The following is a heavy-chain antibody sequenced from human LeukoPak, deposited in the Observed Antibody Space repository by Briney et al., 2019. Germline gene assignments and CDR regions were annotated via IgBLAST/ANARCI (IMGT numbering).Heavy chain of an antibody. V-gene: IGHV4-59*12. CDR2: IYYSGST. CDR3: ARDSQAHYDSSGHDY. J-gene: IGHJ4*02. D-gene: IGHD3-22*01. CDR1: GGSISSYY. Sequence: SETLSLTCTVSGGSISSYYWSWIRQPPGKGLEWIGYIYYSGSTYYNPSLKSRVTMSVDTSKNQFSLKLSSVTAADTAVYYCARDSQAHYDSSGHDYWGQGTLVTVSS.